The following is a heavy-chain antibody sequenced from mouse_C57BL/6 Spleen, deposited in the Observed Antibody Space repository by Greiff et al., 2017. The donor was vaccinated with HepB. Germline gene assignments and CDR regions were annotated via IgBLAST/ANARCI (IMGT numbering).Heavy chain of an antibody. CDR2: IYTGDGDT. CDR3: ARSRAGNYFDY. V-gene: IGHV1-82*01. CDR1: GYAFSSSW. J-gene: IGHJ2*01. D-gene: IGHD3-3*01. Sequence: VQLQQSGPELVTPGASVKISCKASGYAFSSSWMNWVKQRPGKGLEWIGRIYTGDGDTNSNGKFKGKATLTADKSSSTAYMQLSSLTSEDSAVYFCARSRAGNYFDYWGQGTTLTVSS.